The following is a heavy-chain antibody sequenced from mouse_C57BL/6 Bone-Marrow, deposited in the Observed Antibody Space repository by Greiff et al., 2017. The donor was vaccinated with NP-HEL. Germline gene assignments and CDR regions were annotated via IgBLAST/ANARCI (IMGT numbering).Heavy chain of an antibody. CDR3: ARWYYGTLAY. J-gene: IGHJ3*01. Sequence: VQLKQSGAELVRPGSSVKMSCKTSGYTFTSYGINWVKQRPGQGLEWIGYIYIGNGYTAYNEKFKGKATLTSDTSSSTAYMQLSSLTSEDSAIYFCARWYYGTLAYWGQGTLVTVSA. D-gene: IGHD1-1*01. CDR1: GYTFTSYG. V-gene: IGHV1-58*01. CDR2: IYIGNGYT.